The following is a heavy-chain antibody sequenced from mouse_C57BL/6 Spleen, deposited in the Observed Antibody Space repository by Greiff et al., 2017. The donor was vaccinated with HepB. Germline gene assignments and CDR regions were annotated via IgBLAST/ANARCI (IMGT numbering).Heavy chain of an antibody. V-gene: IGHV1-61*01. CDR2: IYPSDSET. D-gene: IGHD4-1*01. CDR3: AHWQDPWGY. J-gene: IGHJ2*01. Sequence: QVQLQQPGAELVRPGSSVKLSCKASGYTFTSYWMDWVKQRPGQGLEWIGNIYPSDSETHYNQKFKDKATLTVDKSTSTAYMQLSSLTSEDSAGYYCAHWQDPWGYWGQGTTLTVSS. CDR1: GYTFTSYW.